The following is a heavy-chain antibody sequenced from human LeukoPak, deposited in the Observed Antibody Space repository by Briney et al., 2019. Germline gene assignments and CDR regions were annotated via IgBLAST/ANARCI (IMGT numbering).Heavy chain of an antibody. CDR2: IYYSGST. J-gene: IGHJ4*02. CDR3: ARGDTMVRGVIPTDY. Sequence: NPSETLSLTCTVSGGSISSYYWSWIRQPPRKGLDWIGYIYYSGSTNYNPSLKSRVTISVDTSKNQFSLKLSSVTAADTAVYYCARGDTMVRGVIPTDYWGQGTLVTVSS. CDR1: GGSISSYY. V-gene: IGHV4-59*01. D-gene: IGHD3-10*01.